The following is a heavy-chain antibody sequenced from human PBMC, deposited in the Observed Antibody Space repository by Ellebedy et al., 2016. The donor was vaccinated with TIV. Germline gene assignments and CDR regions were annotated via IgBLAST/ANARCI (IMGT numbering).Heavy chain of an antibody. CDR3: ARGGATSRRYWRK. CDR2: INQDGSDK. V-gene: IGHV3-7*01. CDR1: EFAFETDW. D-gene: IGHD2-2*01. J-gene: IGHJ4*02. Sequence: GESLKISCAASEFAFETDWMTWVRQAPGKGLEWVANINQDGSDKSYVDSVTGRFSISRNNAKNSLYLQMNSLRAEDTAVYYCARGGATSRRYWRKWGQGALVTVSS.